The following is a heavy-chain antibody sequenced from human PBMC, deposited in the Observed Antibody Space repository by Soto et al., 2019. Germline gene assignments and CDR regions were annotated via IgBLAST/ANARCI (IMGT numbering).Heavy chain of an antibody. CDR3: ARAPQGYCSGGSCYFR. Sequence: SETLSLTCTVSGGSISSGGYYWSWIRQHPGKGLEWIGYIYYSGSTYYNPSLKSRVTISVDTSKNQFSLKLSSVTAADTAVYYCARAPQGYCSGGSCYFRWGQGTLVTVSS. V-gene: IGHV4-31*03. CDR1: GGSISSGGYY. D-gene: IGHD2-15*01. CDR2: IYYSGST. J-gene: IGHJ4*02.